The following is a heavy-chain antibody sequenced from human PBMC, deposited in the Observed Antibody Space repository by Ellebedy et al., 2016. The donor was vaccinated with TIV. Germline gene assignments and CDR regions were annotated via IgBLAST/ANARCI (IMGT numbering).Heavy chain of an antibody. CDR3: ARDQVPAAYSYSRNMDV. CDR1: GFTFSSYT. Sequence: GESLKISXAASGFTFSSYTINWVRQAPGKGLEWVSSISSSGSYIFYADSVKGRFTISRDNAKNSLFLQMHSLRAEDTAVYYCARDQVPAAYSYSRNMDVWGKGTTVTVSS. D-gene: IGHD5-18*01. CDR2: ISSSGSYI. J-gene: IGHJ6*03. V-gene: IGHV3-21*01.